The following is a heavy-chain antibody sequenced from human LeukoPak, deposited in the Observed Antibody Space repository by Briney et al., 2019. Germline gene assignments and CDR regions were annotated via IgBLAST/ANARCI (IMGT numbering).Heavy chain of an antibody. CDR3: AKDSGSYNYYYYMDV. CDR2: MKQDGSET. J-gene: IGHJ6*03. V-gene: IGHV3-7*01. Sequence: GGSLRLSCAASGFTFSNYWMSWVRQAPGKGLEWVANMKQDGSETYYVDSVKGRFTISRDNAKNSLYLQMNSLRAEDTAVYYCAKDSGSYNYYYYMDVWGKGTTVTMSS. CDR1: GFTFSNYW. D-gene: IGHD3-10*01.